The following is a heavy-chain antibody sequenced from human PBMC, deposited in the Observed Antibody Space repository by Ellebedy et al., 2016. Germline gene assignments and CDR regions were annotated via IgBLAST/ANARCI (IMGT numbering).Heavy chain of an antibody. CDR2: IYYSGST. CDR3: VNMGLTPPT. V-gene: IGHV4-59*01. D-gene: IGHD3-9*01. CDR1: GGSISSYY. Sequence: SETLSLTCTVSGGSISSYYWSWIRQPPGKGLEWIGYIYYSGSTNYNPSLKSRVTISVDTSKNQFSLRLTSVTAADTAVYYCVNMGLTPPTWGQGTLVTVSS. J-gene: IGHJ5*02.